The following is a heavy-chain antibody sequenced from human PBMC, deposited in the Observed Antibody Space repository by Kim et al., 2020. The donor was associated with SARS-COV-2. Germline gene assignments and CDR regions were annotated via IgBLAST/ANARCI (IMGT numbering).Heavy chain of an antibody. CDR3: ARDTATAMDV. D-gene: IGHD5-18*01. CDR2: T. Sequence: TTYHASVKGRILVSRENSKNSLYLQMNGLRTEGTAVYYCARDTATAMDVWGQGTTVTVSS. J-gene: IGHJ6*02. V-gene: IGHV3-72*01.